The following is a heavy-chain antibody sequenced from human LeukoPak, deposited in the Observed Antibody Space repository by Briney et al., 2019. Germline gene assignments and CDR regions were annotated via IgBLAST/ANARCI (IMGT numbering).Heavy chain of an antibody. Sequence: ASEKVSCKASGYTFTSYGISWVRQAPGQGLEWMGWISAYNGNTNYAQKLQGRVTMTTDTSTSTAYMELRSLRSDDTAVYYCARLGGSGRYYYGMDVWGQGTTVTVSS. J-gene: IGHJ6*02. CDR2: ISAYNGNT. V-gene: IGHV1-18*01. CDR3: ARLGGSGRYYYGMDV. CDR1: GYTFTSYG.